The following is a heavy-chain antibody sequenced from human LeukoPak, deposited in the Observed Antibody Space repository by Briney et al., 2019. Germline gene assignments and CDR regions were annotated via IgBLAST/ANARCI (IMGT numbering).Heavy chain of an antibody. CDR2: ISSGSSTI. D-gene: IGHD5-18*01. CDR1: GFSFSSYS. J-gene: IGHJ4*02. V-gene: IGHV3-48*02. Sequence: GGSLRLSCAASGFSFSSYSMNWVRQAPGKGLEWVSFISSGSSTIYYADSVKGRFTISRDNAKNSLYLQMNSLRDEDTAVYYCARVAEIQLWLRSAFDYWGQGTLVTVSS. CDR3: ARVAEIQLWLRSAFDY.